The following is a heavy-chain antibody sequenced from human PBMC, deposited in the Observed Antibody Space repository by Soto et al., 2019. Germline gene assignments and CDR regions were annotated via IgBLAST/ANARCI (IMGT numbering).Heavy chain of an antibody. CDR3: AHRVLRTVFGFVTTTAIYFYF. CDR1: GFSLTTSGVG. D-gene: IGHD3-3*01. Sequence: QITLKESGPTVVKPTETLTLTCTFSGFSLTTSGVGVGWVRQSPGKAPEWLALIYWDDDKRYSTSLKSRLTIPKDTSKNQVVHTMANVDPADTATYYCAHRVLRTVFGFVTTTAIYFYFWGQGTPVVVSS. J-gene: IGHJ4*02. V-gene: IGHV2-5*02. CDR2: IYWDDDK.